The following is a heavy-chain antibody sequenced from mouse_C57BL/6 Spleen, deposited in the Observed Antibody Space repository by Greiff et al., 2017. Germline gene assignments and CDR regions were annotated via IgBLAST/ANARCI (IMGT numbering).Heavy chain of an antibody. V-gene: IGHV5-16*01. Sequence: EVQVVESEGGLVQPGSSMKLSCTASGFTFSDYYMAWVRQVPEKGLEWVANINYDGSSTYYLDSLKSRFIISRDNAKNILYLQMSSLKSEDTATYYCARDKAYYYGSSYGFDYWGQGTTLTVSS. D-gene: IGHD1-1*01. CDR1: GFTFSDYY. J-gene: IGHJ2*01. CDR3: ARDKAYYYGSSYGFDY. CDR2: INYDGSST.